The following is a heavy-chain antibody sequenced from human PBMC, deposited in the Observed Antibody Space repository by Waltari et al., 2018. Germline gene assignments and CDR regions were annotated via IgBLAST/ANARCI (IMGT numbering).Heavy chain of an antibody. CDR3: ARVANEYSGYDPWYFDL. V-gene: IGHV3-7*01. CDR1: GFTFSSYW. J-gene: IGHJ2*01. D-gene: IGHD5-12*01. CDR2: IKQDGSEK. Sequence: EVQLVESGGGLVQPGGSLRLSCAASGFTFSSYWMSWVRQAPGKGLEWVANIKQDGSEKDYVDSVKGRFTISRDNAKNSLYLQMNSLRAEDTAVYYCARVANEYSGYDPWYFDLWGRGTLVTVSS.